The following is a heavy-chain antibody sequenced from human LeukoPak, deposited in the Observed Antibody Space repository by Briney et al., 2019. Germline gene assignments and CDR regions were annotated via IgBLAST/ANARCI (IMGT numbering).Heavy chain of an antibody. CDR2: INPNSGGT. Sequence: GASVKVSCKASGYTFTGYYMHWVRQAPGQGLEWMGWINPNSGGTNYAQKFQGRVTMTRDTSISTAYMELRSLRSDDTAVYYCARDRTGTTVGGYYYYMDVWGKGTTVTVSS. CDR3: ARDRTGTTVGGYYYYMDV. V-gene: IGHV1-2*02. CDR1: GYTFTGYY. D-gene: IGHD1-7*01. J-gene: IGHJ6*03.